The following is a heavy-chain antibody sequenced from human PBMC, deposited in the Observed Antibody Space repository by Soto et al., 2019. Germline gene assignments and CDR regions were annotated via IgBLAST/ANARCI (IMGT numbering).Heavy chain of an antibody. CDR2: IWSDGSNA. V-gene: IGHV3-33*01. D-gene: IGHD4-17*01. J-gene: IGHJ4*02. CDR3: ARAVTTKFDS. CDR1: GFSFSNYA. Sequence: GGSLRLSCAASGFSFSNYAMYWFRQAPGKGLEWVAVIWSDGSNAGYVDSVKGRFTISRDDSKNTLYLQMNSLRADDSAVYYCARAVTTKFDSWGLGTLVTVSS.